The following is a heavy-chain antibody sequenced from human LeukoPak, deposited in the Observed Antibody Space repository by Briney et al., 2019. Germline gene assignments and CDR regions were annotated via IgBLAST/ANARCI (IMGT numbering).Heavy chain of an antibody. V-gene: IGHV4-59*01. CDR3: ARSSYSDDAFDF. D-gene: IGHD2-15*01. CDR2: FSNSGRT. CDR1: GGSISNYY. J-gene: IGHJ4*02. Sequence: PSETLSLTCPVSGGSISNYYWNWIRLPPGKGLEWIGSFSNSGRTNSNPSLKTRVTISVHTSKNQFSLRLTSVTAADTAVYYCARSSYSDDAFDFWGQGTLVTVSS.